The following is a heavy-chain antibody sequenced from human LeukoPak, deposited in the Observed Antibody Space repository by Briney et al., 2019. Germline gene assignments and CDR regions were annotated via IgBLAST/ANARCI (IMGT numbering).Heavy chain of an antibody. D-gene: IGHD6-13*01. CDR2: RYHDGCR. J-gene: IGHJ5*02. CDR3: ARTAAAGPGWFDP. V-gene: IGHV4-4*02. CDR1: GDSIRSDSW. Sequence: SETLSLTCAVSGDSIRSDSWWIWVRQAPGKGLEWIGERYHDGCRTYNPSLKSRVSISLDESENQFSLELTSVTAADTAVYYCARTAAAGPGWFDPWGQGTLVTVSS.